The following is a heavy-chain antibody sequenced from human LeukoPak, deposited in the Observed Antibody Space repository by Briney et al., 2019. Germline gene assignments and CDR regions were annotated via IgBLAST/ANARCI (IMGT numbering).Heavy chain of an antibody. CDR3: AKGYYDSSGYQTGLDY. Sequence: GRSLRLSCAASGFTFDDYAMHWLRQPPGKALEGVSGISWNSGSIGYADSVKGRFTISRDNAKNSLYLQMNSLRAEDTALYYCAKGYYDSSGYQTGLDYWGQGTLVTVSS. CDR2: ISWNSGSI. D-gene: IGHD3-22*01. V-gene: IGHV3-9*01. J-gene: IGHJ4*02. CDR1: GFTFDDYA.